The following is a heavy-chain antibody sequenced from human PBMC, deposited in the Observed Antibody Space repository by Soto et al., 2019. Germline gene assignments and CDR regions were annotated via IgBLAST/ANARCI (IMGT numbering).Heavy chain of an antibody. Sequence: VQLLESGGGLVQPGGSLRLSCATSGFTFRSYGMHWVRQAPGKGLEWLAVISNDGTKKFFADSVKGRLTLSRDNARNTLYLQINSLRAEDTAVYFCGKDTLDCSGGDCPLFYYYGMDVWGQGTTVTVSS. CDR1: GFTFRSYG. V-gene: IGHV3-30*18. D-gene: IGHD2-15*01. CDR2: ISNDGTKK. J-gene: IGHJ6*02. CDR3: GKDTLDCSGGDCPLFYYYGMDV.